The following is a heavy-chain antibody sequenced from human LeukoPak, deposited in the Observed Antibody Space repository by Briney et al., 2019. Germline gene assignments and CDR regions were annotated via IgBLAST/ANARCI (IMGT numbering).Heavy chain of an antibody. J-gene: IGHJ4*02. D-gene: IGHD6-19*01. CDR1: GFTLDDYA. CDR2: ITGDGGST. Sequence: GGSLRLSCAASGFTLDDYAMHWVRQVPGVGLQWVSLITGDGGSTYYADSVKGRFTISRDNSKNSLFLQMNSLRTEDTALYYCAKDIGEQWLFGYWGQGTLVTVSS. V-gene: IGHV3-43*02. CDR3: AKDIGEQWLFGY.